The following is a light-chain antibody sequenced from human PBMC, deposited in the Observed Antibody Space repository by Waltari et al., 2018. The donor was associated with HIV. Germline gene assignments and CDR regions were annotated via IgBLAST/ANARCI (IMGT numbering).Light chain of an antibody. CDR1: NIGSKG. Sequence: SYALTQPISVSVAPGQTARITCEGNNIGSKGVHWYQQKPSQAPALVIYDDTDRPSGIPKRFSGSNSGNTATLTISRVEAGDEADYYCQVWDDTSDHQVFGGGTSLTVL. CDR2: DDT. J-gene: IGLJ3*02. CDR3: QVWDDTSDHQV. V-gene: IGLV3-21*02.